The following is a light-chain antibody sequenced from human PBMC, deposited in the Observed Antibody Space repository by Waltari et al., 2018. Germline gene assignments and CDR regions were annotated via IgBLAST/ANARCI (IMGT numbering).Light chain of an antibody. Sequence: EIVMRQSPATLSVSPGERVTLSCRASQTISANLVWYQKKPGQAPRLLIYGASTRATGIPVRFSGSGSGTEFTLTISSLQSEDFAVYYCQHYNNWPPWTFGQGTKVEIK. V-gene: IGKV3-15*01. CDR2: GAS. J-gene: IGKJ1*01. CDR3: QHYNNWPPWT. CDR1: QTISAN.